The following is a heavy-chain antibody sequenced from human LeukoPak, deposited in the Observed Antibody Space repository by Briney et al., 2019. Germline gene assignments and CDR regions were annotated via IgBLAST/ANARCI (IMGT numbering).Heavy chain of an antibody. CDR1: GFTFSSYW. Sequence: GGSLRLSCAASGFTFSSYWMSWVRQAPGKGLEWVADIKHDGIDKIYVDSVKGRFTISRDNAKNSLYLQMNSLRAEDTAVYYCAKATVTNSYFEYWGQGTLVTVSS. V-gene: IGHV3-7*04. J-gene: IGHJ4*02. D-gene: IGHD4-11*01. CDR3: AKATVTNSYFEY. CDR2: IKHDGIDK.